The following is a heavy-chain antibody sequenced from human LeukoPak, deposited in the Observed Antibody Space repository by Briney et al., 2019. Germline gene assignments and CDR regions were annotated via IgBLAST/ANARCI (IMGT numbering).Heavy chain of an antibody. CDR3: AELGITMIGGV. V-gene: IGHV3-23*01. J-gene: IGHJ6*04. CDR1: GFTFSSYA. Sequence: GGSLRLSCAASGFTFSSYAMSWVRQSPGKGLEWVSAFSGSGGSTYYADSVKGRFTISRDNAKNSLYLQMNSLRAEDTAVYYCAELGITMIGGVWGKGTTVTISS. D-gene: IGHD3-10*02. CDR2: FSGSGGST.